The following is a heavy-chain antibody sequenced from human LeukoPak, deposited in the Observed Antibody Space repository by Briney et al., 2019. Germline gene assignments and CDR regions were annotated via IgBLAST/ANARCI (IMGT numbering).Heavy chain of an antibody. J-gene: IGHJ4*02. Sequence: GGSLRLSCAASGFRFSESWMHWVRQAPGKGLEWVSRIKCYGNTTSYADSVEGRFTVSRDNAKNMLYLEMNSLRVDDTAVYYCARSDYIETWGQGTLVSVSS. V-gene: IGHV3-74*01. D-gene: IGHD4-11*01. CDR1: GFRFSESW. CDR2: IKCYGNTT. CDR3: ARSDYIET.